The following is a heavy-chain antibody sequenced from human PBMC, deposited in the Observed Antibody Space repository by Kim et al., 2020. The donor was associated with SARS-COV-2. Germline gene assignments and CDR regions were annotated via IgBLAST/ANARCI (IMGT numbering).Heavy chain of an antibody. CDR1: GGTFSSYA. D-gene: IGHD6-13*01. V-gene: IGHV1-69*13. CDR2: IIPIFGTA. J-gene: IGHJ6*02. CDR3: ALGVAAAGTKIYYYYGMDV. Sequence: SVKVSCKASGGTFSSYAISWVRQAPGQGLEWMGGIIPIFGTANYAQKFQGRVTITADESTSTAYMELSSLRSEDTAVYYCALGVAAAGTKIYYYYGMDVWGQGTTVTVSS.